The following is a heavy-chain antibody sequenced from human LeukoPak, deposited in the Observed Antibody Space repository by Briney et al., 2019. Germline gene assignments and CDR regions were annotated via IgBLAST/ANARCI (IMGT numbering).Heavy chain of an antibody. D-gene: IGHD6-13*01. J-gene: IGHJ4*02. CDR3: ARRGIAAEAPYYFDY. CDR2: IYPGDSDT. CDR1: GYSFTSYW. V-gene: IGHV5-51*01. Sequence: GESLKISCKGSGYSFTSYWIGRVRQMPGKGLEWMGIIYPGDSDTRYSPSFQGQVTIPADKSISTAYLQWSSLKASDTAMYYCARRGIAAEAPYYFDYWGQGTLVTVSS.